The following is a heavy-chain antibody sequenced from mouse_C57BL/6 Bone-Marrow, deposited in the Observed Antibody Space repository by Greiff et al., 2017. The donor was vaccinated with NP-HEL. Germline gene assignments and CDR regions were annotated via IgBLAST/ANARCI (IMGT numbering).Heavy chain of an antibody. J-gene: IGHJ3*01. CDR3: ASGPWLAY. CDR1: GYTFTGYW. V-gene: IGHV1-9*01. CDR2: IFPGSGGT. Sequence: VQLQESGAELMKPGASVKLSCKAPGYTFTGYWIDWVKQRPGQGLEWIGGIFPGSGGTNYKEKFKGKATVTADTSSNTAYMQLSSLTTEDSAIYYCASGPWLAYWGQGTLVTVSA.